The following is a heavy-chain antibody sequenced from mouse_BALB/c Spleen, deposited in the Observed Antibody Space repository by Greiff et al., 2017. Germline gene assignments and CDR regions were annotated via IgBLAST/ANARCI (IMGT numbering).Heavy chain of an antibody. J-gene: IGHJ1*01. Sequence: EVMLVESGGGLVKPGGSLKLSCAASGFTFSDYYMYWVRQTPEKRLEWVATISDGGSYTYYPDSVKGRFTISRDNAKNNLYLQMSSLKSEDTAMYYCARDRGDVWGAGTTVTVSS. V-gene: IGHV5-4*02. CDR3: ARDRGDV. CDR2: ISDGGSYT. CDR1: GFTFSDYY.